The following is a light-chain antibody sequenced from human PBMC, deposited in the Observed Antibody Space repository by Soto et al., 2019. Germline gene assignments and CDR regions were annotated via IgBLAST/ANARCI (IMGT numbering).Light chain of an antibody. CDR2: DVT. V-gene: IGLV2-14*01. Sequence: QSVLTQPASVSGSRGQSITISCTGTSSDVGGYNYVSWYQQDPGKAPKLMIYDVTNRPSGVSNRFSGSKSGNTASLTISGLQAEDEADYYCTSYTSSITRYVFGGGTKVTVL. CDR1: SSDVGGYNY. J-gene: IGLJ3*02. CDR3: TSYTSSITRYV.